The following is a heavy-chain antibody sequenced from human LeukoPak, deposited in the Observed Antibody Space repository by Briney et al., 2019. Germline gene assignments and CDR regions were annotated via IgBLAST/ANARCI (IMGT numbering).Heavy chain of an antibody. CDR1: GFTFSSYA. J-gene: IGHJ6*02. Sequence: GGSLRLSCAASGFTFSSYAMSWVRQAPGKGLEWVSAISGSGGSTYYAGSVKGRFTISRDNSKNTLYLQMNSLRAEGTAVYYCARERDILTFYGMDVWGQGTTVTVSS. CDR2: ISGSGGST. V-gene: IGHV3-23*01. D-gene: IGHD3-9*01. CDR3: ARERDILTFYGMDV.